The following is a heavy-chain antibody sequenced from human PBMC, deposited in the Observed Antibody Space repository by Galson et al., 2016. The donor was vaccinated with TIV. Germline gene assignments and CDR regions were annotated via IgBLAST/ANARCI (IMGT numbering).Heavy chain of an antibody. D-gene: IGHD1-20*01. V-gene: IGHV4-38-2*01. CDR2: VYTTGST. Sequence: ETLSLTCVVSGSSISSGFWWGWIRQPPGRRLAWIGNVYTTGSTNYNPSLKSRVTLSADTSTNQFSMTPNSVTAADTAVYYCARHGVGYNSGPRGYYYYFYMDVWGKGTTVAVSS. CDR3: ARHGVGYNSGPRGYYYYFYMDV. J-gene: IGHJ6*03. CDR1: GSSISSGFW.